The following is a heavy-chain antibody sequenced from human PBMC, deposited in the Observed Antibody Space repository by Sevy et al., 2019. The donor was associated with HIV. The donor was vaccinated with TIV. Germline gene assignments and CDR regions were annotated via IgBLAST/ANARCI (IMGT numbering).Heavy chain of an antibody. J-gene: IGHJ6*02. D-gene: IGHD6-13*01. CDR1: GGTFSSYA. V-gene: IGHV1-69*13. Sequence: ASVKVSCKASGGTFSSYAISWVRQAPGQGLEWMGGIIPIFGTANYAQKFQGRVTITADESTGTAYMELGSLRSEDTAVYYCARDPTSIAAAGTGDYYYGMDVWGQGTTVTVSS. CDR2: IIPIFGTA. CDR3: ARDPTSIAAAGTGDYYYGMDV.